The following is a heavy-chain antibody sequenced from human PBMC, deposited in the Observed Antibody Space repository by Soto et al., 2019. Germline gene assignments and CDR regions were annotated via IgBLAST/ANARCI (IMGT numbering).Heavy chain of an antibody. D-gene: IGHD6-13*01. J-gene: IGHJ5*02. Sequence: QVQLVQSGAEVKKPGSSVKVSCKASGGTFSSYAISWVRRAPGQGLEWMGGSIPTVGTATYAQKFQGRVTITADESTSTAYMELSSLRSEDTAVYYCAREQLVEGQVWFDPWGQGTLVTVSS. CDR1: GGTFSSYA. CDR2: SIPTVGTA. CDR3: AREQLVEGQVWFDP. V-gene: IGHV1-69*01.